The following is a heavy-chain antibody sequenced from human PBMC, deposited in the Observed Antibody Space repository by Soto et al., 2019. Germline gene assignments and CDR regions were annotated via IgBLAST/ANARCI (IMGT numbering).Heavy chain of an antibody. V-gene: IGHV1-18*01. CDR3: ARDLIVGATPPYYFYY. CDR2: ISAYNGNT. Sequence: QVQLVQSGAEVKKPGASVKVSCKASGYTFTSYGISWVRQAPGQGLERMGWISAYNGNTNYAQKLQGRVTMTTDTPTSKAYIKLRSLRSDDTAVYYCARDLIVGATPPYYFYYWGQGPLVTVSS. CDR1: GYTFTSYG. D-gene: IGHD1-26*01. J-gene: IGHJ4*02.